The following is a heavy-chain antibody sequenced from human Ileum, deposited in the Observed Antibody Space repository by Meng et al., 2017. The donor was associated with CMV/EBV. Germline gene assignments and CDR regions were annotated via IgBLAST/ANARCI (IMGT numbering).Heavy chain of an antibody. V-gene: IGHV1-24*01. CDR2: FDPEDGET. CDR3: ATGPRLFFYHSRGYSDSRKYFQH. D-gene: IGHD3-22*01. Sequence: LSMHWVRQAPEKGLEWMGGFDPEDGETVYAQRFQGRVTMTEDSSTDTAYMELSSLRSEDTAIYYCATGPRLFFYHSRGYSDSRKYFQHWGPGTLVTVSS. J-gene: IGHJ1*01. CDR1: LS.